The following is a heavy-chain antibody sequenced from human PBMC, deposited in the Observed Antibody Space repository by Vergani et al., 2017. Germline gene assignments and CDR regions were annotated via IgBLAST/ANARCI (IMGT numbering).Heavy chain of an antibody. Sequence: EVQLLESGGGLVRPGGSLRLSCEASGFSFPGYAMSWVRQAPGKGLEWVSSVSGSSATPYYADSVKGRFIISRDNSKNTLHLQMNSLRADDTAVYYCTKGSRGYTGYFFDYWGQGTLATVSS. CDR3: TKGSRGYTGYFFDY. CDR2: VSGSSATP. V-gene: IGHV3-23*01. J-gene: IGHJ4*02. D-gene: IGHD5-12*01. CDR1: GFSFPGYA.